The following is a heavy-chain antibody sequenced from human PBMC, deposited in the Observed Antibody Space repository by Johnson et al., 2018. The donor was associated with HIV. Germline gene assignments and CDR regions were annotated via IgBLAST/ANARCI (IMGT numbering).Heavy chain of an antibody. CDR2: IKQDGSEK. CDR1: GFTFSSYW. D-gene: IGHD1/OR15-1a*01. V-gene: IGHV3-7*05. Sequence: EVQLVESGGGVVQPGGSLRLSCATSGFTFSSYWMSWVRQAPGKGLEWVANIKQDGSEKYYVDSVKGRFTISRDNAKNSLYLQMNSLRAEDTALYYCARGGLGFQNIHDPLDIWGQGTMVTVSS. J-gene: IGHJ3*02. CDR3: ARGGLGFQNIHDPLDI.